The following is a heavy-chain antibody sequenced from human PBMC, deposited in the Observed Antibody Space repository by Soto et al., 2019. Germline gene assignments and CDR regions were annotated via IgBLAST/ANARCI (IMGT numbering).Heavy chain of an antibody. CDR3: ARSLYYDSTTQSPGWHFDL. J-gene: IGHJ2*01. Sequence: SXXGSGYSFTINSIGWVRHLPGTGLEWMGIIDPGDSDNXYSPYXKAQANISADXXLSTAPLXXTSPKASDSAIYYCARSLYYDSTTQSPGWHFDLWGRGTLVT. CDR2: IDPGDSDN. V-gene: IGHV5-51*01. D-gene: IGHD3-22*01. CDR1: GYSFTINS.